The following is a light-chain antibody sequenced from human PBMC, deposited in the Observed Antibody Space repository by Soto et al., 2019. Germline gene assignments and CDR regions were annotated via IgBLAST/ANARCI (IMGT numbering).Light chain of an antibody. Sequence: NFLLSQPHSVSGSPGKTVTISCTRSTGNIASNYVQWYQQRPGSAPTSVIYEDSQRPSGVPDRFSGSIDSSSNSASLTISGLETEDEADYYFQSYDGTSVVFGGGTKVTVL. CDR2: EDS. CDR1: TGNIASNY. CDR3: QSYDGTSVV. V-gene: IGLV6-57*04. J-gene: IGLJ2*01.